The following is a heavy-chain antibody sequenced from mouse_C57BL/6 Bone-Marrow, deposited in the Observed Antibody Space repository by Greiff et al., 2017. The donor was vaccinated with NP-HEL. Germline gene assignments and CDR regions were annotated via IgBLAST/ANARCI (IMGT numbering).Heavy chain of an antibody. Sequence: VKLQQPGAELVKPGASVKLSCKASGYTFTSYWMQWVKQRPGQGLEWIGEIDPSDSYTNYNQKFKGKATLTVDTSSSTAYMQLSSLTSEDSAVYYCASGNSLFAYWGQGTLVTVSA. CDR2: IDPSDSYT. D-gene: IGHD1-1*01. CDR3: ASGNSLFAY. CDR1: GYTFTSYW. J-gene: IGHJ3*01. V-gene: IGHV1-50*01.